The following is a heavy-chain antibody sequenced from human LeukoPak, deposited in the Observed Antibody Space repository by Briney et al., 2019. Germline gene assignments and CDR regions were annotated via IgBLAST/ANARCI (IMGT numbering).Heavy chain of an antibody. CDR1: GYTFTGPY. Sequence: ASLKVSCKASGYTFTGPYIHWMRQAPGQGLEWMGWINPNSGGPKYAQRFQGRVTVTRDTSTSTASLELSGLRADDTAAYYCARVEYCTKGVCINFDLWGQGTLVTVSS. J-gene: IGHJ4*02. D-gene: IGHD2-8*01. V-gene: IGHV1-2*02. CDR2: INPNSGGP. CDR3: ARVEYCTKGVCINFDL.